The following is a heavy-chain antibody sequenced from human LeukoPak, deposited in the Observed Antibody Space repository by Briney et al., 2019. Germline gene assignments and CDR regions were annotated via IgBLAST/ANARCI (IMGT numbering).Heavy chain of an antibody. D-gene: IGHD5-12*01. Sequence: KASETLSLTCTVSGGSISSYYWSWIRQPPGKGLEWIGYIYYSGSTNYNPSLKSRVTISVDTSKNQFSLKLSSVTAADTAVYYCARVWLRWDPDYWGQGTLVTVSS. CDR3: ARVWLRWDPDY. CDR2: IYYSGST. V-gene: IGHV4-59*12. J-gene: IGHJ4*02. CDR1: GGSISSYY.